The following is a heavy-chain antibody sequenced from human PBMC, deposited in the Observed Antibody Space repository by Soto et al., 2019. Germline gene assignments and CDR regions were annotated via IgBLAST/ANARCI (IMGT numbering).Heavy chain of an antibody. CDR1: GDSYSISTYS. Sequence: SATLSLTCNMSGDSYSISTYSWSWIRQPPGKALQWIGFIYQSGVTSYNPSLASRVSISLDRSNNQCSLKLKSVTAADTAVYFCAGMPYTSGLRFDPWGPGTLVTVSS. V-gene: IGHV4-30-2*01. J-gene: IGHJ5*02. D-gene: IGHD6-19*01. CDR2: IYQSGVT. CDR3: AGMPYTSGLRFDP.